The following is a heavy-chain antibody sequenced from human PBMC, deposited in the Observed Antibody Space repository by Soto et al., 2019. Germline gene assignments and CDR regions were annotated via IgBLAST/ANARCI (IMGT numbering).Heavy chain of an antibody. D-gene: IGHD3-22*01. CDR1: GFTFSSYW. V-gene: IGHV3-7*01. Sequence: GGSLRLSCAASGFTFSSYWMSWVRQAPGKGLEWVANIKRDGSEKYYVDSVKGRFTISRDNAKNSLYLQMNSLRAEDTAVYYCARDSRPIVVVFGMDVWGQGTTVTVSS. CDR3: ARDSRPIVVVFGMDV. CDR2: IKRDGSEK. J-gene: IGHJ6*02.